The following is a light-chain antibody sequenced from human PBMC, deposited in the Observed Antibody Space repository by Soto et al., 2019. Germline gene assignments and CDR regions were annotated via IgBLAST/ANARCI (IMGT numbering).Light chain of an antibody. CDR1: QSVSTTY. V-gene: IGKV3-20*01. J-gene: IGKJ1*01. CDR2: AGS. CDR3: QQYGRSPTT. Sequence: EIVLTQSPATLSLSPGERATLSCRATQSVSTTYLAWYQQKPGQAPRLLIYAGSTRATAIPDRFSGSGSGTDFTLTISRLEPEDFAVYYCQQYGRSPTTFGQGTMVDIK.